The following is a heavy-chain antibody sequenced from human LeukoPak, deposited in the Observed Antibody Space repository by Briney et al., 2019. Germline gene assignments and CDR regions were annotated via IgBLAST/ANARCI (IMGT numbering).Heavy chain of an antibody. D-gene: IGHD5-18*01. V-gene: IGHV4-31*03. J-gene: IGHJ4*02. CDR2: IYYSGST. Sequence: SETLSLTCTVSGGSISSGGYYWSWIRQHPGKGLEWIVYIYYSGSTYYNPSLKSRVTISVDTSKNQSSLKLSSVTAADTAVYYCARVSVTSRGLDFDYWGQGTLVTVSS. CDR3: ARVSVTSRGLDFDY. CDR1: GGSISSGGYY.